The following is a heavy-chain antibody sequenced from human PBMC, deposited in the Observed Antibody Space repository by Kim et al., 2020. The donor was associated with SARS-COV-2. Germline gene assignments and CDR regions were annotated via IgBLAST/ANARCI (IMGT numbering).Heavy chain of an antibody. CDR2: INAGNGNT. Sequence: ASVKVSCKASGYTFTNYAMHWVRQAPGQRLEWMGWINAGNGNTKYSQKFQGRVTFTRDTSASTAYMELSSLRSEDTAVYYCARDRHYDFWSGYYFDYWGQGTLVTVS. CDR1: GYTFTNYA. V-gene: IGHV1-3*01. J-gene: IGHJ4*02. CDR3: ARDRHYDFWSGYYFDY. D-gene: IGHD3-3*01.